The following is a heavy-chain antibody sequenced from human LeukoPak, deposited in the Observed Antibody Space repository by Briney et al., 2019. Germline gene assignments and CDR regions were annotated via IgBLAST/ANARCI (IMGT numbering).Heavy chain of an antibody. D-gene: IGHD4-17*01. V-gene: IGHV4-39*02. Sequence: SETLSLTCTVSGGSISSSHYYWGWIRQPPGKGLEWIGTIYYSGTTYYNPSLESRVTMSEDTSKNQFSLTLRSVTATDTAVYYCARDTGVYGEDYWGQGTLVTVSS. J-gene: IGHJ4*02. CDR1: GGSISSSHYY. CDR2: IYYSGTT. CDR3: ARDTGVYGEDY.